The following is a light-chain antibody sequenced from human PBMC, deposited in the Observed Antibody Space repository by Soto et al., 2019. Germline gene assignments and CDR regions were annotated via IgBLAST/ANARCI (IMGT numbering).Light chain of an antibody. Sequence: DLQMTQSPSSLSASVGVRVTITCRASQGISNFLAWYQQKPGKVPKLLISAASTLQSGVPSRFSGSGSGTDFTLTITSLQPEDVATYYCQKYSSVITFGQGTRLEIK. V-gene: IGKV1-27*01. J-gene: IGKJ5*01. CDR1: QGISNF. CDR2: AAS. CDR3: QKYSSVIT.